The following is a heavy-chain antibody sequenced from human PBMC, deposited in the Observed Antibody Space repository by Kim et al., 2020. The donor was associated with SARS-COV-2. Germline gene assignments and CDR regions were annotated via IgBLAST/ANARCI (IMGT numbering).Heavy chain of an antibody. CDR3: ARVDTEYYDSSGYVY. Sequence: GGSLRLSCAASGFTVSSNYMSWVRQAPGKGLEWVSVIYSGGSTYYADSVKGRFTISRHNSKNTLYLQMNSLRAEDTAVYYCARVDTEYYDSSGYVYWGQGTLVTGSS. J-gene: IGHJ4*02. V-gene: IGHV3-53*04. D-gene: IGHD3-22*01. CDR2: IYSGGST. CDR1: GFTVSSNY.